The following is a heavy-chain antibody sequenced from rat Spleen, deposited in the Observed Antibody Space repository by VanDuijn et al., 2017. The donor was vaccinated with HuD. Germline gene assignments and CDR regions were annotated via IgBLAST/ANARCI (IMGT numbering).Heavy chain of an antibody. CDR3: ARSDFSSPYYFDY. CDR2: IWGNGNA. D-gene: IGHD1-2*01. CDR1: GLSLTSNS. J-gene: IGHJ2*01. Sequence: QVQLKESGPGLVQPSQTLSLTCTVSGLSLTSNSVSWVRQPPGKGLEWMGVIWGNGNANYNSALKSRLSISRDTSKSQVFLKMNNLQTEDTAMHFCARSDFSSPYYFDYWGQGVMVTVSS. V-gene: IGHV2-47*01.